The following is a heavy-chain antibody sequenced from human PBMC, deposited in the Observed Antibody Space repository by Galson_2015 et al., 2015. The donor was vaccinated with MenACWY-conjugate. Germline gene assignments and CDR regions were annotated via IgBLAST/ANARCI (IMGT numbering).Heavy chain of an antibody. D-gene: IGHD6-13*01. J-gene: IGHJ5*02. CDR1: GGTFSSYG. V-gene: IGHV1-69*13. CDR3: ARDGHSSTWKQYNWFDP. Sequence: SVKVSCKASGGTFSSYGISWVRQAPGQGLEWMGAIIPIFGAANYAQRFQGRVTMTADESTTTAYMERSSLRSEDTAVYYCARDGHSSTWKQYNWFDPWGQGTLVTVSS. CDR2: IIPIFGAA.